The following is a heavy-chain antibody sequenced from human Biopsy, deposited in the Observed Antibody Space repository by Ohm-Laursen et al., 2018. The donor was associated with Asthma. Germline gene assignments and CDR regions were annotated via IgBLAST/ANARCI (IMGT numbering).Heavy chain of an antibody. J-gene: IGHJ4*02. CDR1: GFKFDEYT. D-gene: IGHD3-22*01. Sequence: SLRLSRAASGFKFDEYTMHWVRQAPAKGLEWVSGISWHSATIGYADSVEGRFTISRDNAKNSVFLHMDSLRPEDTAFYYCAKVRSDWVITESFDYWGQGVLVTVSS. V-gene: IGHV3-9*01. CDR3: AKVRSDWVITESFDY. CDR2: ISWHSATI.